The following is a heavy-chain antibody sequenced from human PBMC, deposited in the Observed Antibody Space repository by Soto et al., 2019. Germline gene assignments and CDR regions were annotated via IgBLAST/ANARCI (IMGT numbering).Heavy chain of an antibody. V-gene: IGHV4-39*01. D-gene: IGHD3-3*01. CDR2: IDYSGTI. J-gene: IGHJ4*02. Sequence: QLQLQESGPGLVKPSETLSLTCNASGGSISSSPYAWGWIRQSPGKGLEWIGTIDYSGTIYYNPSLKSRITMSVDTSQNPISLRLSPVTAADTAVYYCARHVHNQGYEYYFDSWGQGTLVTVSS. CDR3: ARHVHNQGYEYYFDS. CDR1: GGSISSSPYA.